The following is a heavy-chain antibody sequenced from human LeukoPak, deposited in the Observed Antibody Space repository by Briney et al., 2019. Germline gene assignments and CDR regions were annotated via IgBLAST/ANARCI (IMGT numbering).Heavy chain of an antibody. Sequence: GESLKISCKGSGYSFTSYWIGWVRQMPGKGLKWMGIIYPGDSDARYSPSFQGQVTISADKSISTAYLQWNTLKASDTAMYYCARQYYDSSGYYPYFDYWGQGTLVTVSS. CDR2: IYPGDSDA. CDR3: ARQYYDSSGYYPYFDY. CDR1: GYSFTSYW. J-gene: IGHJ4*02. V-gene: IGHV5-51*01. D-gene: IGHD3-22*01.